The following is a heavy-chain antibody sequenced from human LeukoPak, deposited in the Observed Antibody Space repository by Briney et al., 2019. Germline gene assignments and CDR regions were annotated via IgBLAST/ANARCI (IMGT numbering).Heavy chain of an antibody. J-gene: IGHJ4*02. CDR2: ITGRSDKT. V-gene: IGHV3-23*01. Sequence: GGSLRLSCAASGFNFNKYDMTWARQAPGKGLEWVSTITGRSDKTYYTDSVKGRFVTSRDNSKDTLYLQMNSLRAEDTALYYCAKGGWLDDLGQGALVTVSS. CDR1: GFNFNKYD. D-gene: IGHD6-19*01. CDR3: AKGGWLDD.